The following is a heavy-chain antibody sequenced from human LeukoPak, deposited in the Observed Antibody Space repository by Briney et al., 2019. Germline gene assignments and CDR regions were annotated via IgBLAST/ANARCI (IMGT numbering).Heavy chain of an antibody. Sequence: PSETLSLTCTVSGGSISSSSYYWGWIRQPPGKGLEWIGSIYYSGSTYYNPSLKSRVTISVDTSKNQFSLKLSSVTAADTAVYYCASLLVGATVTSNYYFDYWGQGTLVTVSS. CDR1: GGSISSSSYY. D-gene: IGHD1-26*01. V-gene: IGHV4-39*01. J-gene: IGHJ4*02. CDR3: ASLLVGATVTSNYYFDY. CDR2: IYYSGST.